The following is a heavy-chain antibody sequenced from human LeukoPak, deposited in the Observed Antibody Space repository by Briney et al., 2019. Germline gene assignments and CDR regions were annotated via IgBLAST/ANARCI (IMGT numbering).Heavy chain of an antibody. V-gene: IGHV3-48*03. CDR2: ISSSGSTI. Sequence: PGGSLKLSCAASGFTFSSYEMNWVRQAPGKGLEWVSYISSSGSTIYYADSVKGRFTISRDNAKNSLSLQMNSLTAEDTAVYYCARGGTLEYFQHWGQGTLVTVSS. CDR1: GFTFSSYE. CDR3: ARGGTLEYFQH. J-gene: IGHJ1*01.